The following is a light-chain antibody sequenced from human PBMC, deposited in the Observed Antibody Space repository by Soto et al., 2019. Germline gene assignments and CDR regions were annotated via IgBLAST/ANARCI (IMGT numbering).Light chain of an antibody. CDR1: QSISST. V-gene: IGKV3-15*01. Sequence: EIVMTQSPVTLSVSPGERATLSCRASQSISSTLAWYQLKPGQSPMLLIYDASTRATGIPARFSGSGSGTEFTLTISSLQSEDFAVYYCQQYNNRPHTFGQGTKVEIK. CDR2: DAS. J-gene: IGKJ1*01. CDR3: QQYNNRPHT.